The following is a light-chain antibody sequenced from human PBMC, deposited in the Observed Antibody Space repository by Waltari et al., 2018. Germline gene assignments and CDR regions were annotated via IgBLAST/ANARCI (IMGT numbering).Light chain of an antibody. J-gene: IGLJ3*02. CDR2: GNS. V-gene: IGLV1-40*01. Sequence: QSVLTQPPSVSGAPGQRVTISCTGSSPNIGAGYDVQWYQQRPGTAPKLLIYGNSNRPSGVPDRFSGSKSGTSASLDIAGLQAEDEADYYCQSYDSSLSGSGVFGGGTKLTVL. CDR1: SPNIGAGYD. CDR3: QSYDSSLSGSGV.